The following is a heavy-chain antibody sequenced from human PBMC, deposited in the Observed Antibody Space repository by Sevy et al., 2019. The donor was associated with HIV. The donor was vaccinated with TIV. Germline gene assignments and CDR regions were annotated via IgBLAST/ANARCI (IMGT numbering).Heavy chain of an antibody. CDR1: GFTFSSYW. Sequence: GGSLRLSCAASGFTFSSYWMSWVRQAPGNGLEWVANIKQDGSEKYYVDSVKGRFTISRDNAKNSLYLQMNSLRAEDTAVYYCARDIGAGIAAAGVTFDISGQGTLVTVSS. D-gene: IGHD6-13*01. V-gene: IGHV3-7*03. CDR3: ARDIGAGIAAAGVTFDI. J-gene: IGHJ3*02. CDR2: IKQDGSEK.